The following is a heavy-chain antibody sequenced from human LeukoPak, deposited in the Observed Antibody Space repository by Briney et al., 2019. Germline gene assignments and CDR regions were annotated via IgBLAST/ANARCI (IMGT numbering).Heavy chain of an antibody. CDR2: INHSGST. V-gene: IGHV4-34*01. J-gene: IGHJ4*02. CDR1: GGSFSGYY. D-gene: IGHD5-18*01. CDR3: ARGRSRGYSYGYSS. Sequence: SETLSLTCAVYGGSFSGYYWSWIRQPPGKGLEWIGEINHSGSTNYNPSLKSRVTISVDTSKNQFSLKLSSVTAADTAVYYCARGRSRGYSYGYSSWSQGTLVTVSS.